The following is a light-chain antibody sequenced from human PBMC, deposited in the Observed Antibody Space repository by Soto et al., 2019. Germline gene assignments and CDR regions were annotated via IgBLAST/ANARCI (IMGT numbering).Light chain of an antibody. CDR2: GTS. Sequence: EIVLTQSPVTLSLSPGERATLSCRASQSVSSSYLAWYQQKPGQASRLLIYGTSSRATGFPDRFSGSGSGTDFTLTISILEPEDFAVYYCQQYGGSLTFGGGTKVDIK. J-gene: IGKJ4*01. CDR3: QQYGGSLT. V-gene: IGKV3-20*01. CDR1: QSVSSSY.